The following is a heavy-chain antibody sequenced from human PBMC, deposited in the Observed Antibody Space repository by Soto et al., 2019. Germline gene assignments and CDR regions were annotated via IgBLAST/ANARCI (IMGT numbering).Heavy chain of an antibody. V-gene: IGHV4-4*02. CDR1: GGSISSSNW. J-gene: IGHJ4*02. CDR2: IYHSGST. Sequence: QVQLQESGPGLVKPSGTLSLTCAVSGGSISSSNWWSWVRQPPGKGLEWIGEIYHSGSTNYNPSLKSRVAIAVDKSKNQFSLKLSSVPAADTAVYYGARLEGCGGDCYSASNWGQGTLVTVSS. CDR3: ARLEGCGGDCYSASN. D-gene: IGHD2-21*02.